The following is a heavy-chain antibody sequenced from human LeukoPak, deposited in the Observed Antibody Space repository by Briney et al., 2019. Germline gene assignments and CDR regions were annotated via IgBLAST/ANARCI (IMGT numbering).Heavy chain of an antibody. J-gene: IGHJ5*02. V-gene: IGHV1-46*01. CDR3: ARGLNVVVVAATQARGWFDP. Sequence: ASVKVSCKASGYTFTSYYMHWVRQAPGQGLEWMGIINPSGGSTSYAQKSQGRVTMTRDTSTSTVYMELSSLRSEDTAVYYCARGLNVVVVAATQARGWFDPWGQGTLVTVSS. CDR1: GYTFTSYY. D-gene: IGHD2-15*01. CDR2: INPSGGST.